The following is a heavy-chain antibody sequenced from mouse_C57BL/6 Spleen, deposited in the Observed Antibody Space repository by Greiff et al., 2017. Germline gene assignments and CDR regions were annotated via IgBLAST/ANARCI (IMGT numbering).Heavy chain of an antibody. V-gene: IGHV5-17*01. J-gene: IGHJ3*01. CDR2: ISSGSSTI. Sequence: EVMLVESGGGLVKPGGSLKLSCAASGFTFSDYGMHWVRQAPEKGLEWVAYISSGSSTIYYADTVKGRFTISRDNAKNTLFLQMTSLRSEDTAMYYCERKRDYEFSFSCWGQGSLVAVSA. CDR1: GFTFSDYG. CDR3: ERKRDYEFSFSC. D-gene: IGHD2-4*01.